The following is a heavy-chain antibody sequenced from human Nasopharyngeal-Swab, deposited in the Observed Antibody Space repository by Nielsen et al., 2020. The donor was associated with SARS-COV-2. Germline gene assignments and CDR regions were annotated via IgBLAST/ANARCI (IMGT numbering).Heavy chain of an antibody. V-gene: IGHV3-74*03. CDR1: GFAFSNYW. D-gene: IGHD6-19*01. CDR3: ARGRIAVAAVDP. CDR2: ITPDGYGT. Sequence: GESLKISCAASGFAFSNYWMHWVRQAPGKGLVWVSRITPDGYGTMYADSVKGRFIISKDNAKNTLNLQMNSLRAEDTALHYCARGRIAVAAVDPWGQGILVTVSS. J-gene: IGHJ5*02.